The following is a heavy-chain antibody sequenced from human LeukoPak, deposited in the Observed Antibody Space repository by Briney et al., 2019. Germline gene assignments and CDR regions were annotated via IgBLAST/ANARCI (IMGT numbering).Heavy chain of an antibody. V-gene: IGHV4-38-2*02. CDR3: AREDEGLLDY. CDR2: IYHSGST. Sequence: PSETLSLTCAVSGYSISSGYYWGWIRQPPGKGLEWIGSIYHSGSTYYNPSLKSRVTISVDTSKNQFSLKLSSVTAADTAVYYCAREDEGLLDYWGQGTLVTVSS. J-gene: IGHJ4*02. CDR1: GYSISSGYY.